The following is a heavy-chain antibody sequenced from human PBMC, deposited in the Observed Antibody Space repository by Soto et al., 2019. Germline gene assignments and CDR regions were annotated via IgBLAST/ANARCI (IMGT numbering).Heavy chain of an antibody. CDR3: ARAILQTGGDLDY. Sequence: QVQLQESGPGQVKPSETLSLTCTVSGGSIISASYYWSWVRQPPGKGLEWIGYIYYTGTTNYNPSLKSRVTISVDTSKNQFSLNLNSVSAADTAVYYCARAILQTGGDLDYWGQGALVTASS. D-gene: IGHD2-8*02. V-gene: IGHV4-61*01. CDR2: IYYTGTT. CDR1: GGSIISASYY. J-gene: IGHJ4*02.